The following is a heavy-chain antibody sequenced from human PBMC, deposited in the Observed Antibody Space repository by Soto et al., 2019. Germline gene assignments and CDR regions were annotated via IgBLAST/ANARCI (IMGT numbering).Heavy chain of an antibody. D-gene: IGHD6-13*01. CDR2: ISGSGGSS. Sequence: PGGSLRLSCAASGFAFSTYAITWVRQAPGKGLEWFSVISGSGGSSYYADSVKGRFTISRDNSKNTLFLQMNGLRAEDTAVYYCAKVTKRAAAGRYEYYKYGMDVWGQGTTVTVYS. CDR3: AKVTKRAAAGRYEYYKYGMDV. J-gene: IGHJ6*02. CDR1: GFAFSTYA. V-gene: IGHV3-23*01.